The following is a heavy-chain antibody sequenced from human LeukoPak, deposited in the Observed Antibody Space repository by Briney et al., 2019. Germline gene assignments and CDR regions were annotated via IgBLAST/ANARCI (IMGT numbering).Heavy chain of an antibody. V-gene: IGHV4-39*07. CDR3: ARDWGTDTYYYDSSGYYQNWFDP. D-gene: IGHD3-22*01. Sequence: SETLSLTCTVSGGSISSSSYYWGWIRQPPGKGLEWIGSIYYSGSTYYNPSLKSRVTISVDTSKNQFSLKLSSVTAADTAVYYCARDWGTDTYYYDSSGYYQNWFDPWGQGTLVTVSS. CDR2: IYYSGST. CDR1: GGSISSSSYY. J-gene: IGHJ5*02.